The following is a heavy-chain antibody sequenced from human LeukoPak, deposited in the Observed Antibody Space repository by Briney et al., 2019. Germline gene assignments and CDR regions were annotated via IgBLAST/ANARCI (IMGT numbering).Heavy chain of an antibody. D-gene: IGHD3-3*01. CDR3: ARGPRHRTIFGVVIVWFDP. V-gene: IGHV4-39*02. CDR1: GGYISSSSYY. Sequence: PSETLSLTCTVSGGYISSSSYYWGWIRQPPGKGMEWIANIYYSGSTYYNPSLKSRVAISVDTSKKQLFLQLIAVTAADTAVYYCARGPRHRTIFGVVIVWFDPWGQGTLVTVSS. CDR2: IYYSGST. J-gene: IGHJ5*02.